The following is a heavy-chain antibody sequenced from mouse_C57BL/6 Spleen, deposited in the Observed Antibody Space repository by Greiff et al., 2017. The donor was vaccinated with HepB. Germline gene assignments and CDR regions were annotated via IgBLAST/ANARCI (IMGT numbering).Heavy chain of an antibody. Sequence: EVKLLESGGGLVQPGGSMKLSCVASGFTFSNYWMNWVRQSPEKGLEWVAQIRLKSDNYATHYAESVKGRFTISRDDSKSSVYLQMNNLRAEDTGIYYCTGLWLNWYFDVWGTGTTVTVSS. J-gene: IGHJ1*03. CDR2: IRLKSDNYAT. V-gene: IGHV6-3*01. CDR1: GFTFSNYW. CDR3: TGLWLNWYFDV. D-gene: IGHD2-2*01.